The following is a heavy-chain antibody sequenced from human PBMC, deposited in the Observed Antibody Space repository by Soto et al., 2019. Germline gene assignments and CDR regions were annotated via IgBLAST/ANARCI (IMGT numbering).Heavy chain of an antibody. CDR1: GVTFSSYS. CDR3: ARGRDRSLYYYDSSGYPTLDS. CDR2: ISSSSSYI. D-gene: IGHD3-22*01. V-gene: IGHV3-21*01. Sequence: XGSLRLSCAASGVTFSSYSMNWVRQAPGKGLEWVSSISSSSSYIYYADSVKGRFTISRDNAKNSLYLQMNSLRAEDTAVYYCARGRDRSLYYYDSSGYPTLDSWGQGTLATVSS. J-gene: IGHJ4*02.